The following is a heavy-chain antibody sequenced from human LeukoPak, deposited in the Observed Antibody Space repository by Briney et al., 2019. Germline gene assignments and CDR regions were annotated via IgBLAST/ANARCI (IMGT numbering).Heavy chain of an antibody. CDR2: ISYDGRNM. Sequence: GGSLSLYCAGSGFAFSTYYIHWVRQPPGKGLEGVAVISYDGRNMYYGDSVKGRFTSSSDNSKNTLYLQMNSLRPADTAVYYWAKSLSSGWSSYYFGDWGQGALVTVSS. J-gene: IGHJ4*02. CDR1: GFAFSTYY. V-gene: IGHV3-30*18. D-gene: IGHD6-19*01. CDR3: AKSLSSGWSSYYFGD.